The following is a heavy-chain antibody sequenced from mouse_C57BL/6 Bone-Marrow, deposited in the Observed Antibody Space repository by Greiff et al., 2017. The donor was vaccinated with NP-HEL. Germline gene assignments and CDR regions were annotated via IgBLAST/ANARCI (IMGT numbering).Heavy chain of an antibody. D-gene: IGHD1-1*01. CDR2: IDPSDSST. J-gene: IGHJ3*01. Sequence: QVQLQQPGAELVKPGASVKLSCKASGYTFTSYWMQWVKQRPGQGLEWIGEIDPSDSSTNYNQKFKGKATLTVDTSSSTAYMQLSSLTSEDSAVYYCARGGYYYEYWGQGTLVTVSA. V-gene: IGHV1-50*01. CDR1: GYTFTSYW. CDR3: ARGGYYYEY.